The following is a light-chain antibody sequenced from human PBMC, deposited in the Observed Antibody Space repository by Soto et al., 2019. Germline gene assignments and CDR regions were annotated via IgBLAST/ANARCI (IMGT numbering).Light chain of an antibody. CDR3: SSYTSSSTL. Sequence: QSALTQPASVSGSPGQSITISCTGTSSDVVGYNYVSWYQQHPGKAPKLMIYDVSNRPSGVSNRYSGSKSGNTASLTISGLPAEAEADYYCSSYTSSSTLFGGGTQLTV. CDR1: SSDVVGYNY. V-gene: IGLV2-14*01. CDR2: DVS. J-gene: IGLJ2*01.